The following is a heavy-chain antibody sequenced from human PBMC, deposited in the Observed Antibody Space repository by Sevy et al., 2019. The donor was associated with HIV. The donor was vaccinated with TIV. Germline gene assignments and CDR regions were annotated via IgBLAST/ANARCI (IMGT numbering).Heavy chain of an antibody. CDR1: GFTFSNYG. CDR2: ISFDGSDK. D-gene: IGHD3-22*01. V-gene: IGHV3-30*18. CDR3: AKTRYHYHISGFFGGTFVPDY. J-gene: IGHJ4*01. Sequence: GGSLRLSCAASGFTFSNYGIHWVRQAPGKGLEWLASISFDGSDKYYADSVKGRFTISREDSKYTLYLHLNSLRVEDTAVYYCAKTRYHYHISGFFGGTFVPDYWGHGTLVTVSS.